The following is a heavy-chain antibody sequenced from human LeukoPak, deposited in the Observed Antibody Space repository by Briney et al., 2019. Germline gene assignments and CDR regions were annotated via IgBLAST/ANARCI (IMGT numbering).Heavy chain of an antibody. CDR3: ARSAAIGRWFDP. CDR1: GGTFSSYA. Sequence: GASVKVSCKASGGTFSSYAISWVRQAPGQGLEWMGGIIPIFGTANYAQEFQGRVTITADESTSTAYMELSSLRSEDTAVYYCARSAAIGRWFDPWGQGTLVTVSS. J-gene: IGHJ5*02. V-gene: IGHV1-69*13. D-gene: IGHD2-2*02. CDR2: IIPIFGTA.